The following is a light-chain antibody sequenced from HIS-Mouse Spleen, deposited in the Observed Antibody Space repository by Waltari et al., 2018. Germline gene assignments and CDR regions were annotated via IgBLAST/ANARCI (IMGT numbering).Light chain of an antibody. CDR2: LNSDGSH. CDR3: QTWGTGIQV. J-gene: IGLJ3*02. V-gene: IGLV4-69*01. Sequence: QLVLTQSPSASASLGASVKLTCTLSSGHSSYALAWPQQQPEKGPRYLMKLNSDGSHSKGDGIPDRFSGSSSGAERYLTISSLQSEDEADYYCQTWGTGIQVFGGGTKLTVL. CDR1: SGHSSYA.